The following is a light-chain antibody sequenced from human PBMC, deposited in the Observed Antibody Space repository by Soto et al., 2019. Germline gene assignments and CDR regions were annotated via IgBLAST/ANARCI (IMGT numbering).Light chain of an antibody. V-gene: IGLV1-40*01. CDR3: QSYDSGLSGHWV. CDR2: DNT. J-gene: IGLJ3*02. CDR1: SSNLGADYD. Sequence: QSVLTQPPSMSGAPGPRVTMSCTGSSSNLGADYDVHWYQRLPGAAPKLRIYDNTHRPSGVANRFSGSKSGTSASLAITGLQDEDEADYYGQSYDSGLSGHWVFGGGTKLTVL.